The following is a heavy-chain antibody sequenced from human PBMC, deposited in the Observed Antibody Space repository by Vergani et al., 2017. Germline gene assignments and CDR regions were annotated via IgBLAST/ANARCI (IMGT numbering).Heavy chain of an antibody. D-gene: IGHD3-22*01. CDR3: ARDLFYYDSSGYYSGFFDY. J-gene: IGHJ4*02. Sequence: EVQLLESGGSLKQPGGSVRLSCAASGFTFSSYSMNWVRQAPGKGLEWVSSISSSSSYIYYADSVKGRFTISRDNAKNSLYLQMNSLRAEDTAVYYCARDLFYYDSSGYYSGFFDYWGQGTLVTVSS. CDR2: ISSSSSYI. CDR1: GFTFSSYS. V-gene: IGHV3-21*01.